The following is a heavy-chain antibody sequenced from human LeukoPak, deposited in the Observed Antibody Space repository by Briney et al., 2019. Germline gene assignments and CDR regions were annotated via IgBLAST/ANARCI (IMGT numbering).Heavy chain of an antibody. CDR3: ARDIEGSSSC. J-gene: IGHJ4*02. CDR2: IYYSGNT. Sequence: RSSETLSLTCIVSGDSVSSGSYYWGWIRQPPGKGLEWIGNIYYSGNTYYNPSLKSRVIMSVETSKNQFSLKLSSVSAADTAVYYCARDIEGSSSCWGQGTLVTVSS. CDR1: GDSVSSGSYY. V-gene: IGHV4-39*07. D-gene: IGHD6-13*01.